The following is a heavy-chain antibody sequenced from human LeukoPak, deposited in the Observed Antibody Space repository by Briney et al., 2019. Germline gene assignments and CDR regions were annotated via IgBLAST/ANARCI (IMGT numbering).Heavy chain of an antibody. D-gene: IGHD3-10*01. Sequence: GGSLRLSCAASGFTLSSYWMSWVRQAPGTGLEWVANIKEDGSQKYYVASGKGRFTISRDNAKNALYLQLNSLRAEVTAVYCWARGGGRVDYWGQGTLVTVPS. CDR1: GFTLSSYW. J-gene: IGHJ4*02. CDR2: IKEDGSQK. CDR3: ARGGGRVDY. V-gene: IGHV3-7*04.